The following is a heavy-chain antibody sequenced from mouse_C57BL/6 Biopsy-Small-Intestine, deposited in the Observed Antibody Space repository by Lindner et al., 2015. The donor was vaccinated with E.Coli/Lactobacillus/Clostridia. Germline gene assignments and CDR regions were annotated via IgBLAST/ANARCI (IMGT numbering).Heavy chain of an antibody. CDR1: GYTFTGYW. CDR2: ILPGSGST. Sequence: VQLQESGAELMKPGASVKLSCKATGYTFTGYWIEWVKQRPGHGLEWIGEILPGSGSTKYNEKFKGKASFTADTSSNTAYMQLSSLTSEDSAVYFCGRGVLGYDGNFDVWGTGTTVTVSS. CDR3: GRGVLGYDGNFDV. V-gene: IGHV1-9*01. J-gene: IGHJ1*03. D-gene: IGHD3-2*02.